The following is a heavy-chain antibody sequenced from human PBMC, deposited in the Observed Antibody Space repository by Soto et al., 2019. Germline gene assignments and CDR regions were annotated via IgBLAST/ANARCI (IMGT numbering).Heavy chain of an antibody. CDR2: INHSGSS. D-gene: IGHD2-15*01. CDR1: GGSINIANYY. Sequence: QVQLQESGPGLVKPSHTLSLTCTVSGGSINIANYYWNWVRQPQGKGLEWIGEINHSGSSDHKALLEIRCTRSVDTAKNLVTLKLTPVTAPDTAVYFCARDAARSNLGHMDVWGQGTTVIVSS. CDR3: ARDAARSNLGHMDV. V-gene: IGHV4-31*03. J-gene: IGHJ6*02.